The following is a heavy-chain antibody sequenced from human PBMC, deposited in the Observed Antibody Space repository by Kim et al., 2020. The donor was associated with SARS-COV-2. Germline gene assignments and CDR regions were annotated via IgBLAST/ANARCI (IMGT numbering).Heavy chain of an antibody. CDR3: ARLAGYSYGYVDY. J-gene: IGHJ4*02. V-gene: IGHV4-39*01. Sequence: SHPSLESRVTISVDTSKNQFSLNLSSVTAADTAVYYCARLAGYSYGYVDYWGQGTLVIVSS. D-gene: IGHD5-18*01.